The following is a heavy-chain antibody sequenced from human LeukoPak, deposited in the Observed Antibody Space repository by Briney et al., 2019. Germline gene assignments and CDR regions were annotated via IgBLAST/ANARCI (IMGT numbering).Heavy chain of an antibody. V-gene: IGHV1-3*03. CDR3: ARDRARIAAAGTGGFDP. CDR1: GYTFTSYA. D-gene: IGHD6-13*01. CDR2: INAGNGNT. Sequence: ASVKVSCKASGYTFTSYAMHWVRQAPGQRLEWMGWINAGNGNTKYSQEFQGRVTITRDTSASTAYMELSSLRSEDMAVYYCARDRARIAAAGTGGFDPWGQGTLVTVSS. J-gene: IGHJ5*02.